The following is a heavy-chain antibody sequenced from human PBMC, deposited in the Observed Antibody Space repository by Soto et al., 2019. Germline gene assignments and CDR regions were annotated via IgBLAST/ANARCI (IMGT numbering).Heavy chain of an antibody. CDR1: GGSISGYY. V-gene: IGHV4-59*01. CDR2: IYYSGST. CDR3: AAAPRY. D-gene: IGHD6-13*01. J-gene: IGHJ4*02. Sequence: SETLSLTCSVSGGSISGYYWSWIRQTPEKGLEWIGYIYYSGSTNYNPSLKSRVTMLIDMSKNQFSLKLTSVSAADTAVYYCAAAPRYWGQGILITVSS.